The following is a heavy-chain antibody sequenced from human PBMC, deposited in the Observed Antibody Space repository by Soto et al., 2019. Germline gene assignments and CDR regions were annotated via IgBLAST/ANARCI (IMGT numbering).Heavy chain of an antibody. CDR1: GGTFSSYA. J-gene: IGHJ5*02. D-gene: IGHD2-2*01. V-gene: IGHV1-69*12. CDR3: ERVIGYCISTSCYAGIRFDP. CDR2: IIPIFGTA. Sequence: QVQLVQSGAEVKKPGSSVKVSCKASGGTFSSYAISWVRQAPGQGLEWMGGIIPIFGTANYAQKFQGRVTITEDESTSTAYMELNSLRSEDTAVYYCERVIGYCISTSCYAGIRFDPWGQGTLVTVSS.